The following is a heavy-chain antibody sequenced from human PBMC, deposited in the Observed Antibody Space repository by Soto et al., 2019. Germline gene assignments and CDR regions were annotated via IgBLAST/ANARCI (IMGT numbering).Heavy chain of an antibody. CDR2: IKPGGSEQ. J-gene: IGHJ6*02. V-gene: IGHV3-7*01. Sequence: GGSLRLSCAASEFTFDKYYMTWVRQAPGKGPEWVANIKPGGSEQYYVDSVKGRFTISRDNANNSLYLQMNSLRAKDTAVYFCARGNWNYYYGFDVWGQGTTVTVSS. D-gene: IGHD1-20*01. CDR1: EFTFDKYY. CDR3: ARGNWNYYYGFDV.